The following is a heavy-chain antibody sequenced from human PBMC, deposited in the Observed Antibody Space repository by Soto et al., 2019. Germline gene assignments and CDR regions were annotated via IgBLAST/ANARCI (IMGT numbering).Heavy chain of an antibody. CDR3: ARRPMVRGVIRDYYMDV. V-gene: IGHV1-8*01. CDR2: MNPNSGNT. D-gene: IGHD3-10*01. J-gene: IGHJ6*03. CDR1: GYTFTSYD. Sequence: ASLKVSCKASGYTFTSYDINWVRQATGQGLEWMGWMNPNSGNTGYAQKFQGRVTMTRNTSISTAYMELSSLRSEDTAVYYCARRPMVRGVIRDYYMDVWGKGTTVTVSS.